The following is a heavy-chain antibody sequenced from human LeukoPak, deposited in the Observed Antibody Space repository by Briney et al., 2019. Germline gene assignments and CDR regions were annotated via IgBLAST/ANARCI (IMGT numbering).Heavy chain of an antibody. CDR1: GFTFSNYW. Sequence: GGSLRLSCAASGFTFSNYWMSWVRQAPGKGLEWVANIKQDGSEKYYVDSVKGRFTISRDNAKNSLYLQMNSLRAEDTAVYYCARGVQWLLYYFDYWGQGTLVTVSS. CDR2: IKQDGSEK. J-gene: IGHJ4*02. V-gene: IGHV3-7*01. CDR3: ARGVQWLLYYFDY. D-gene: IGHD3-22*01.